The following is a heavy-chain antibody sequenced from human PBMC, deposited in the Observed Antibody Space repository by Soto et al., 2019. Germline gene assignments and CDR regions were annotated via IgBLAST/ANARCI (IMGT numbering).Heavy chain of an antibody. CDR1: GGSISSSSYY. CDR2: IYYSGST. J-gene: IGHJ5*02. CDR3: ARIAAAGKGGWFDP. D-gene: IGHD6-13*01. V-gene: IGHV4-39*01. Sequence: QLQLQESGPGLVKPSETLSLTCTVSGGSISSSSYYWGWIRQPPGKGLEWIGSIYYSGSTYYNPSLKSRVTRSVDTSKNQFAMKLSSVTAADTAVYYGARIAAAGKGGWFDPWGQGTLVTVSS.